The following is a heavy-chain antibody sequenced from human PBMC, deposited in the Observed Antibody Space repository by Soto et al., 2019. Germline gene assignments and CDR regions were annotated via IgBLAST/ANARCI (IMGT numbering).Heavy chain of an antibody. CDR1: GFTFSSYA. V-gene: IGHV3-30-3*01. CDR3: AGGSLAGFEI. CDR2: IAYDGGNK. J-gene: IGHJ3*02. D-gene: IGHD2-21*01. Sequence: QVQLVESGGGVVQPGRSLRLSCAASGFTFSSYAMHWVRQPPGKGLEWVTVIAYDGGNKYYADSVKGRFTISRDSSKNTLYLQMSSLRDEDTAVYYCAGGSLAGFEIWGQGTTVIVSS.